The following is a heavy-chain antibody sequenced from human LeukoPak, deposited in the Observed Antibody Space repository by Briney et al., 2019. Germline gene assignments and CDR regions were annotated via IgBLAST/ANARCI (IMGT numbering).Heavy chain of an antibody. Sequence: AGGSLRLSCAVSGFTFSSYAMTWVRQAPGKGLEWVSGIGAGDGGAYYTDSVKGRFTLSRDNSKNTLFLQMESLRAEDTAVYYCAKAPSSGYYYFDYWGQGTLVTVSS. D-gene: IGHD3-22*01. V-gene: IGHV3-23*01. CDR2: IGAGDGGA. CDR3: AKAPSSGYYYFDY. J-gene: IGHJ4*02. CDR1: GFTFSSYA.